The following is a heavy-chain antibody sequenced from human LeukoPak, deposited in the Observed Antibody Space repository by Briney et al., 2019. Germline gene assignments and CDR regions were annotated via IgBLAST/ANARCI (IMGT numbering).Heavy chain of an antibody. CDR3: ARAHCSSTNCYQFDY. J-gene: IGHJ4*02. CDR2: INPNSGGT. V-gene: IGHV1-2*02. D-gene: IGHD2-2*01. Sequence: GASVKVSCKASGYTFIGYYIHWVRQAPGQGLEWMGWINPNSGGTNYAQKFQGRVTMTRDTSISTAYMELSRLISVDTAVYHCARAHCSSTNCYQFDYWGQGTLVTVSS. CDR1: GYTFIGYY.